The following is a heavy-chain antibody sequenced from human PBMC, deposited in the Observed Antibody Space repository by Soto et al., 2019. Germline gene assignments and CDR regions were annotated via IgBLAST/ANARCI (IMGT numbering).Heavy chain of an antibody. D-gene: IGHD1-26*01. CDR1: GYTFTSST. V-gene: IGHV1-18*04. CDR2: ISPYNGDS. J-gene: IGHJ5*02. Sequence: QVHLVQSGAEVKEPGASVKVSCKASGYTFTSSTIVWVRQAPGQGLEWVGWISPYNGDSNYAESLQGRVTLTKDTSTSTTYMELRRLRSDDTAVYYCARKGVVGSTDWFDPWGQATLVTVSS. CDR3: ARKGVVGSTDWFDP.